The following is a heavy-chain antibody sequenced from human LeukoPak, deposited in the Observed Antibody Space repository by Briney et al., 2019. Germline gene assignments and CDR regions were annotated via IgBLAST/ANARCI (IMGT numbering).Heavy chain of an antibody. CDR1: GFNFANYW. CDR3: ATSAANWFDP. CDR2: IYPDNSDT. Sequence: GESLKISCKGSGFNFANYWIGWVRQMPGKGLEWMGIIYPDNSDTRYNPSLQGQVTSSVDKSISTAFLQWSSLEASDTAMYYCATSAANWFDPWGQGTLVTVSS. J-gene: IGHJ5*02. D-gene: IGHD6-25*01. V-gene: IGHV5-51*01.